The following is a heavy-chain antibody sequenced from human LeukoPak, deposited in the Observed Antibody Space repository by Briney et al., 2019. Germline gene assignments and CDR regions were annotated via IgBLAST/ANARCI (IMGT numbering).Heavy chain of an antibody. CDR2: INSDGSST. Sequence: PGGSLRLSCSASGFTFRSYWMLWVRQAPGKGLLWVSRINSDGSSTSYADSVKGRFTISRDNAKNTLYLQMNSLRAEDTAVYYCARGIAAADIDYWGQGTLVTVSS. CDR1: GFTFRSYW. CDR3: ARGIAAADIDY. J-gene: IGHJ4*02. V-gene: IGHV3-74*01. D-gene: IGHD6-13*01.